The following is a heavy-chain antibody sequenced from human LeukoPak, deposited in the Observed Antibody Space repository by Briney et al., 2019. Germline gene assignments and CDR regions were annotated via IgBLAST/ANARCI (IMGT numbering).Heavy chain of an antibody. Sequence: GGSLRLSCAASGFTFSSYSMNWIRQAPGKGLEWVSYISSSGSTIYYADSVKGRFTISRDNAKNSLYLQMNSLRAEDTAVYYCAELGITMIGGVWGKGTTVTISS. CDR3: AELGITMIGGV. CDR2: ISSSGSTI. V-gene: IGHV3-48*04. CDR1: GFTFSSYS. J-gene: IGHJ6*04. D-gene: IGHD3-10*02.